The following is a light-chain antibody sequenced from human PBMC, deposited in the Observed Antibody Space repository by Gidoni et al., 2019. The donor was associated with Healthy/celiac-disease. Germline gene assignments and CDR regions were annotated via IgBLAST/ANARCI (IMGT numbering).Light chain of an antibody. J-gene: IGKJ2*01. V-gene: IGKV1-39*01. Sequence: IQMTQSPSTLFASVGDRVAISCRASESIGTYLNWYQKKPGKAPGLLISAASSLQAGVPSRFSGSGSGTDFTVTISSLQPEDFASYYCQQSYSPPMYTFXXXTKLEIK. CDR3: QQSYSPPMYT. CDR2: AAS. CDR1: ESIGTY.